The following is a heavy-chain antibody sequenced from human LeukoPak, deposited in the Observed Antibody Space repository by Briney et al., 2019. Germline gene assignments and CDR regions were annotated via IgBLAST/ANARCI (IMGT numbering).Heavy chain of an antibody. CDR1: GFTFSNYA. CDR3: ARIRDNYDGSAVDY. D-gene: IGHD3-22*01. Sequence: GGSLRLSCAATGFTFSNYAIHWGRQAPGKGLEWVAFISDDGSRQHYADSVKGRFTISRDNAKNTLFLQMNSLRAEDTAVYYCARIRDNYDGSAVDYWGQGTLVTVSS. CDR2: ISDDGSRQ. J-gene: IGHJ4*02. V-gene: IGHV3-30-3*01.